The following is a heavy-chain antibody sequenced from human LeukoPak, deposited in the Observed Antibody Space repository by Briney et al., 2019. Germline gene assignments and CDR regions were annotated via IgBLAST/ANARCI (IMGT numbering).Heavy chain of an antibody. CDR3: GRDDADVKNYGIQY. CDR2: IYDGGKT. Sequence: GGSLRLSCAASQSIVSSRYMSWVRQAPGKGLEWVSIIYDGGKTYYADSVKGRFTISRDNFKNTLYLQMNNLRAEDTAVYFCGRDDADVKNYGIQYWGQGTLVTVSS. V-gene: IGHV3-53*01. CDR1: QSIVSSRY. D-gene: IGHD5-24*01. J-gene: IGHJ4*02.